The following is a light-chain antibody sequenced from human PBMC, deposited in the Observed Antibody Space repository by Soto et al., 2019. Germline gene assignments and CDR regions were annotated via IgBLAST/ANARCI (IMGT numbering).Light chain of an antibody. V-gene: IGKV2-28*01. CDR2: LVS. J-gene: IGKJ1*01. Sequence: DVVMTQSPLSLPVTPGEPASISCTSSESLLHINGYTYLDWYLQKPGQSPQLLIYLVSKRASGVPDRFSGSGSGTDFTLKISRVEAEDVGVYYCMQALQGPPTFGQGTRVEI. CDR1: ESLLHINGYTY. CDR3: MQALQGPPT.